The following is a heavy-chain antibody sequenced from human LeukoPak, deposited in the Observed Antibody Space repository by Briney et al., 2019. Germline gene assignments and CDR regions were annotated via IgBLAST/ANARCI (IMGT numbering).Heavy chain of an antibody. CDR1: GFTFSRYA. CDR3: ANSAIYGDLRSLDY. V-gene: IGHV3-23*01. J-gene: IGHJ4*02. CDR2: ISGSGGST. Sequence: GGSLRLSCAASGFTFSRYAMNWVRQAPGKGLEWVSAISGSGGSTYYADSVQGRFTIFRDNSKNTLYLQMNSLRAEDTAVYYCANSAIYGDLRSLDYWGQGTLVTVSS. D-gene: IGHD4-17*01.